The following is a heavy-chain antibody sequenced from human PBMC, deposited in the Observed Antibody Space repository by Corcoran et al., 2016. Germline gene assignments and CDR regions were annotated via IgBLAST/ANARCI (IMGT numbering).Heavy chain of an antibody. D-gene: IGHD2-2*01. V-gene: IGHV4-34*01. CDR2: INHSGRT. J-gene: IGHJ4*02. CDR3: ARPLYCSSTNCIGPLDY. CDR1: GGSLSGYY. Sequence: QVQLQQWGAGLLTPSETLSLTCAVYGGSLSGYYWSWIRQPPGKWLEWIGEINHSGRTTYNPSLKSRVTISVDTSKNQFSLKLTSVTAGDTAVYYCARPLYCSSTNCIGPLDYWGQGTVVTVSS.